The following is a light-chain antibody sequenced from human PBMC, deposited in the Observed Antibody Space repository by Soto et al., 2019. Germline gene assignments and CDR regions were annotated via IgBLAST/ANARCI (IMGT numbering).Light chain of an antibody. J-gene: IGLJ1*01. Sequence: QPVLTQSPSASASLGASVKLTCTLSSGHSSYAIAWHHQQPEKGPRYLMKLNSDGSHSKGDGIPDRFSGSSSGAERYLTISSRQSEDEADYYCQTWGTGIRVFGTGTKLTVL. V-gene: IGLV4-69*01. CDR3: QTWGTGIRV. CDR2: LNSDGSH. CDR1: SGHSSYA.